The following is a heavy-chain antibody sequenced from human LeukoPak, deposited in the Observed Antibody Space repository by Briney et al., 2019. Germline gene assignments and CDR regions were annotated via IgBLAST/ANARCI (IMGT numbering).Heavy chain of an antibody. D-gene: IGHD2-15*01. CDR1: GFTFNNYA. CDR3: GTTTVGYSSGRYPGWPVDY. J-gene: IGHJ4*02. V-gene: IGHV3-23*01. CDR2: IFGSGGSA. Sequence: GGSLRLSCAASGFTFNNYAMYWVRQAPGKGLEWISGIFGSGGSAHYADSVKGRFTISRDNSKNTVYLQLDSLRVEDTAVYYCGTTTVGYSSGRYPGWPVDYWGQGALVTVSS.